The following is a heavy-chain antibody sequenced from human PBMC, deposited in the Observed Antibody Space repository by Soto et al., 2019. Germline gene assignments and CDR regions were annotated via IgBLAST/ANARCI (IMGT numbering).Heavy chain of an antibody. V-gene: IGHV4-34*01. CDR3: ARVMVAAAGLLSPSYYYYGMDV. CDR2: INHSGST. D-gene: IGHD6-13*01. J-gene: IGHJ6*02. Sequence: PSETLSLTCAVYGGSFSGYYWSWIRQPPGKGLEWIGEINHSGSTNYNPSLKSRVTISVDTSKNQFSLKLSSVTAADTAVYYCARVMVAAAGLLSPSYYYYGMDVWRQGTTVTVSS. CDR1: GGSFSGYY.